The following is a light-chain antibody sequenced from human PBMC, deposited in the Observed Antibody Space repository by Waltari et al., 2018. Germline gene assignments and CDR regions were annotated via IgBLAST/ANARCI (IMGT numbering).Light chain of an antibody. V-gene: IGKV3-11*01. Sequence: EIVLTQSPATLSLSPGERATLSCRASQSVSSYLAWYQQKRGQPRRLLIYDASNRAPDIPARCSGSGSGTDFTLTISSLEPEDFAVYYCQQRLGTFGPGTKVEI. CDR3: QQRLGT. CDR1: QSVSSY. J-gene: IGKJ3*01. CDR2: DAS.